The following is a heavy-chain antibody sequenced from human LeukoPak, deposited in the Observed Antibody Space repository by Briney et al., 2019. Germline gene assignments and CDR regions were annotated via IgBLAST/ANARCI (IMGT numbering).Heavy chain of an antibody. Sequence: TSSETLSLTCTVSGGSISSYYWSWIRQPPGKGLEWIGYIYYSGSTNYNPSLKSRVTMSVDTSKNQFSLKLSSVTAADTAVYYCARDHPRVDDFWFMDVWGKGTTVTVSS. CDR3: ARDHPRVDDFWFMDV. CDR1: GGSISSYY. J-gene: IGHJ6*03. D-gene: IGHD3-3*01. CDR2: IYYSGST. V-gene: IGHV4-59*12.